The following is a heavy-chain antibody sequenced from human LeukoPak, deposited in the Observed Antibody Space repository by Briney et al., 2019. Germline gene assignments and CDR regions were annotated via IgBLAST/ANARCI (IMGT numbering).Heavy chain of an antibody. CDR1: GGSFSGYY. V-gene: IGHV4-34*01. J-gene: IGHJ4*02. CDR3: ARHPVVVPAAIGPIDY. CDR2: INHSGST. D-gene: IGHD2-2*01. Sequence: SETLSLTCAVYGGSFSGYYWSWIRQPPGKGLEWIGEINHSGSTNYNPSLKSRVTISVDTSKNQFSLKLSSVTAADTAVYYCARHPVVVPAAIGPIDYWGQGTLVTVSS.